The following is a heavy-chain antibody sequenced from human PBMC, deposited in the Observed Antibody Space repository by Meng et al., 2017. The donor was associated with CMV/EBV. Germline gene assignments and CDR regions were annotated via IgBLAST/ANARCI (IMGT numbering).Heavy chain of an antibody. J-gene: IGHJ4*02. CDR3: ARDLVGGGSSWYRDY. V-gene: IGHV3-20*03. CDR2: INWNGGST. CDR1: GFTFDDYG. Sequence: SGFTFDDYGMSRGRQARGKGLGWVSGINWNGGSTGYADSVKGRFTISRDNAKNSLYLQMNSLRAEGTALYYCARDLVGGGSSWYRDYWGQGTLVTVSS. D-gene: IGHD6-13*01.